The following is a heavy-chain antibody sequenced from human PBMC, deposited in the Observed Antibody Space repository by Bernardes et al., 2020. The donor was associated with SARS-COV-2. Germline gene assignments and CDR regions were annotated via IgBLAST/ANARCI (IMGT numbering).Heavy chain of an antibody. V-gene: IGHV4-31*03. D-gene: IGHD4-17*01. CDR3: ARGGVDYGDYFAD. CDR2: ILHGGST. J-gene: IGHJ4*02. Sequence: SETLSLTCSVSGDSISSGSYNWNWIRQVPGKGLEWIGNILHGGSTFYNPSLKSRVIMAVDNFNNHFSLSLTSVTAADTAIYYCARGGVDYGDYFADWGPGTLVSVSS. CDR1: GDSISSGSYN.